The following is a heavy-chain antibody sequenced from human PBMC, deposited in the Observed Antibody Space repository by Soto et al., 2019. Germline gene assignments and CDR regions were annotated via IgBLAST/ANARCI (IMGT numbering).Heavy chain of an antibody. CDR1: GFTFSSYG. CDR2: IWYDGTNK. CDR3: ARVRYYYVMYV. V-gene: IGHV3-33*01. Sequence: ESGGGVVQPGRSLRLSCAASGFTFSSYGMHWVRQAPGKGLEWVAVIWYDGTNKYNADSVKGRFTISRDNSKNTVYLQMNSLRAEDTAVYYCARVRYYYVMYVWGQGTTVTVSS. J-gene: IGHJ6*02.